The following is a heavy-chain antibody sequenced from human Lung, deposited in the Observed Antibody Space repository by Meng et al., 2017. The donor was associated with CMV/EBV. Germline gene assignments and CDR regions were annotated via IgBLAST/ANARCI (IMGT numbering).Heavy chain of an antibody. CDR1: GFTFSDYA. Sequence: SCXASGFTFSDYAMHWVRQAPGKGLEWVAITSYNENIKNYADSVKGRFTISRDNSKNILYLQMNTLRPEDTAVYYCARDYYDFWSGHPHYWGQGTLVTVSS. D-gene: IGHD3-3*01. V-gene: IGHV3-30-3*01. CDR2: TSYNENIK. J-gene: IGHJ4*02. CDR3: ARDYYDFWSGHPHY.